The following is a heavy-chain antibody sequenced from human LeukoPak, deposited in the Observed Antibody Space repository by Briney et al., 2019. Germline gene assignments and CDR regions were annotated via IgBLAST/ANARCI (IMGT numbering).Heavy chain of an antibody. J-gene: IGHJ4*02. V-gene: IGHV3-30-3*01. CDR2: ISCDGSNK. CDR3: ARTLDERGFDY. Sequence: GGSLRLSCAASGFTFSSYAMHWVRQAPGKGLEWVAVISCDGSNKYYADSVKGRFTISRDNSKNTLYLQMNSLRAEDTAVYYCARTLDERGFDYWGQGTLVTVSS. D-gene: IGHD1-1*01. CDR1: GFTFSSYA.